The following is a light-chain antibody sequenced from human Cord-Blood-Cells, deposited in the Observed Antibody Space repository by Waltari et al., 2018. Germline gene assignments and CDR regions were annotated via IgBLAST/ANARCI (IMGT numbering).Light chain of an antibody. Sequence: DIQMPQSPSSLSASVADSVTITCRASQSISSYLNWYQQKPGKAPKLLIYAASSLQSGVPSRFSGSGSGTDFTLTISSLQPEDFATYYCQQSYSTPPTFGGGTKVEIK. CDR1: QSISSY. CDR2: AAS. CDR3: QQSYSTPPT. V-gene: IGKV1-39*01. J-gene: IGKJ4*01.